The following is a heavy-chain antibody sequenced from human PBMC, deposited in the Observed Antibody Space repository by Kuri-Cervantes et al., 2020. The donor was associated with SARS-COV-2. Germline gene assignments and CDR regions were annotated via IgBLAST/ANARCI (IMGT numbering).Heavy chain of an antibody. CDR2: INPSGGST. V-gene: IGHV1-46*01. CDR3: ARTMSGYSSGWYYFDY. Sequence: ASVKVSCKASGYTFTSYYMHWVRQAPGQGLEWMGIINPSGGSTSYAQKFQGRVTMTRDTSTSTVYMELSSLRSEDTAVYYCARTMSGYSSGWYYFDYRGQGTLVTVSS. J-gene: IGHJ4*02. D-gene: IGHD6-19*01. CDR1: GYTFTSYY.